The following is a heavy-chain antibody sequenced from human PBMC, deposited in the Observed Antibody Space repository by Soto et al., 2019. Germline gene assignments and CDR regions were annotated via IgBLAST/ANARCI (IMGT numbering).Heavy chain of an antibody. J-gene: IGHJ5*02. V-gene: IGHV4-59*08. CDR2: VYYTGST. D-gene: IGHD2-21*02. CDR1: GGSISGSY. Sequence: PSETLSLTCSVSGGSISGSYWSWIRQSPGKGLEWLGYVYYTGSTNYSPSLRSRVSISVDTSKNQFSLKLTSVTAAETAVYYCVRTARQGAVAPHWFDRWGQGTQVTVSS. CDR3: VRTARQGAVAPHWFDR.